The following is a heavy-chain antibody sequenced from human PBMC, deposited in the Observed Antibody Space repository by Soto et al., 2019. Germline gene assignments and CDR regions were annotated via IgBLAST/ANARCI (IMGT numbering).Heavy chain of an antibody. V-gene: IGHV1-2*04. CDR1: GYTFTDYY. D-gene: IGHD6-19*01. CDR2: INPNSGGT. Sequence: QVQLVQSGAEVKKPGASLKVSCKASGYTFTDYYMHWVRQAPGQGLEWMGWINPNSGGTNYAQKFQGWVTMTRDTSISTAYMELSRLRSDDTAVYYCARENSIAVAGTWPYWGQGTLVTVSS. J-gene: IGHJ4*02. CDR3: ARENSIAVAGTWPY.